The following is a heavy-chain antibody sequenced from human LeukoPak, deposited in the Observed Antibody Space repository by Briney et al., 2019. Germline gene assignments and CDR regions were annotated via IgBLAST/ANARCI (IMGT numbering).Heavy chain of an antibody. CDR3: ARDIGSGSYY. CDR2: INPNSGDT. Sequence: ASVTVSFTSSGYTFTGYYIHWVRQAPGQGLERMGWINPNSGDTNYAHKFQGRGTMTNDTSINTAYMQLSRLRSDDTAVYYCARDIGSGSYYWGQGTLVTVSS. J-gene: IGHJ4*02. CDR1: GYTFTGYY. V-gene: IGHV1-2*02. D-gene: IGHD3-10*01.